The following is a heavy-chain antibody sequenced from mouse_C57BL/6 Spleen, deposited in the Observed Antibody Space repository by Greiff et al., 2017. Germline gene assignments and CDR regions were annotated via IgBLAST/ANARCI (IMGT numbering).Heavy chain of an antibody. D-gene: IGHD2-4*01. CDR2: IYPSDSET. Sequence: QVQLQQPGAELVRPGSSVKLSCKASGYTFTSYWMDWVKQRPGQGLEWIGNIYPSDSETHYNQKFKDKATLTVDKSSSTAYMQLSNLTSEDSAVYYGAKGLRGPAWFAYWGQGTLVTVSA. CDR3: AKGLRGPAWFAY. V-gene: IGHV1-61*01. CDR1: GYTFTSYW. J-gene: IGHJ3*01.